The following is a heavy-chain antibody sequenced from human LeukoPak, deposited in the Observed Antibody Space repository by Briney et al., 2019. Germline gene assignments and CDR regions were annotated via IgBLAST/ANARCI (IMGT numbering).Heavy chain of an antibody. V-gene: IGHV3-7*01. D-gene: IGHD3-9*01. CDR2: IKQDGSEK. Sequence: GGSLRLSCVASGFTFSRYWMSWVRQAPGKGLEWVATIKQDGSEKNYVDSVKGRFTISRDNAKNSLYLQMNTLRVEDTAVYYCTSPLGADIMTGYYGWGQGTLVAVSS. CDR1: GFTFSRYW. J-gene: IGHJ4*02. CDR3: TSPLGADIMTGYYG.